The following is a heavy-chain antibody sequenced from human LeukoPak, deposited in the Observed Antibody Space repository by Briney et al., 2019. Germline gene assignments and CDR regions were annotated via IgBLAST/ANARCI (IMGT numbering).Heavy chain of an antibody. CDR1: GFTFSSYS. V-gene: IGHV3-48*01. CDR2: ISSSSSTI. Sequence: PGGSLRLSCAASGFTFSSYSMNWVRQAPGKGLEWVSYISSSSSTIYYADSVKGRFTVPRDNAKNSLYLQMNSLRAEDTAVYYCARDPRITMVRGVRGFDYWGQGTLVTVSS. CDR3: ARDPRITMVRGVRGFDY. J-gene: IGHJ4*02. D-gene: IGHD3-10*01.